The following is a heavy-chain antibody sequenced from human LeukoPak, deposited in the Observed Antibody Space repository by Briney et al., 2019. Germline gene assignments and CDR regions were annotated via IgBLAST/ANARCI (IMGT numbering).Heavy chain of an antibody. J-gene: IGHJ4*02. Sequence: GASVKDSCKASGYTFTSYYMHWVRQAPGQGLEWMGIINPSGGSTSYAQKFQGRVTMTRDTSTSTVYMELSSLRSEDTAVYYCARLGNEGRPFDYWGQGTLVTVSS. CDR2: INPSGGST. V-gene: IGHV1-46*01. CDR1: GYTFTSYY. CDR3: ARLGNEGRPFDY. D-gene: IGHD1-1*01.